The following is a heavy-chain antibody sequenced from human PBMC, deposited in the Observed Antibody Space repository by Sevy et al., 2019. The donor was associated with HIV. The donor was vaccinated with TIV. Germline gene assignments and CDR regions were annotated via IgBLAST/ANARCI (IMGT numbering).Heavy chain of an antibody. CDR2: ISWNSGSI. D-gene: IGHD3-10*01. J-gene: IGHJ5*02. Sequence: GGSLRLSCAASGFTFDDYAMHWVRQAPGKGLEWVSGISWNSGSIGYADSVKGRFTISRDNAKNSLYLKMNSLRAEDTALYYCAKGVWFGELKSIFGAGRFDPWGQGTLVTVSS. CDR3: AKGVWFGELKSIFGAGRFDP. CDR1: GFTFDDYA. V-gene: IGHV3-9*01.